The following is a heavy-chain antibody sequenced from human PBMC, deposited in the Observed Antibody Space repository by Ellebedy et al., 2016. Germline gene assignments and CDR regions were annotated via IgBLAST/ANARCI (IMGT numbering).Heavy chain of an antibody. CDR3: ARLLRGTVPLDY. J-gene: IGHJ4*02. V-gene: IGHV1-69*04. Sequence: ASVKVSCKASGGTFSSYAISWVRQAPGQGLEWMGRIIPILSIANYAQKFQGRVTITRDTSTSTVYMELSSLRSEDTAVYYCARLLRGTVPLDYWGQGTLVTVSS. D-gene: IGHD4-17*01. CDR2: IIPILSIA. CDR1: GGTFSSYA.